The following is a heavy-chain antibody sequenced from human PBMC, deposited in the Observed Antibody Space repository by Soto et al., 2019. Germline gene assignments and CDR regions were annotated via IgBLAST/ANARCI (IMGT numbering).Heavy chain of an antibody. J-gene: IGHJ3*02. CDR3: ASATELLLWFGEADAFDI. Sequence: GGSLRLSCAASGFTFSSYWMSWVRQAPGKGLEWVANIKQDGSEKYYVDSVKGRFTISRDNAKNSLYLQMNSLRAEDTAVYYCASATELLLWFGEADAFDIWGQGTMVTVSS. CDR1: GFTFSSYW. V-gene: IGHV3-7*01. CDR2: IKQDGSEK. D-gene: IGHD3-10*01.